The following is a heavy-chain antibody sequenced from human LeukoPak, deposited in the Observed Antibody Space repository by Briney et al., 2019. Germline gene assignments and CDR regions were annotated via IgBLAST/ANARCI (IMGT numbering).Heavy chain of an antibody. V-gene: IGHV4-61*02. CDR2: IYSTGGT. J-gene: IGHJ3*02. CDR1: GGSISSGFYY. CDR3: ARDGYNHTDAFDI. Sequence: RPSETLSLTCTVSGGSISSGFYYWNWIRQPAGKGLEWIGRIYSTGGTNYNPSLNSRVTISVDTSKNQFSLKLSSVTAADTAVYYCARDGYNHTDAFDIWGQGTMVTVSS. D-gene: IGHD5-24*01.